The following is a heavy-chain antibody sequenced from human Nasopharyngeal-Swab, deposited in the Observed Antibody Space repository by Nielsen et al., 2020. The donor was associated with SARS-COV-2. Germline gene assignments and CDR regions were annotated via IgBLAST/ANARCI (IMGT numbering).Heavy chain of an antibody. J-gene: IGHJ3*02. CDR2: IWSDGKTT. D-gene: IGHD5-12*01. V-gene: IGHV3-33*01. CDR1: GFSFSNHG. CDR3: AREGPYSGTNVFDI. Sequence: GESLKILCAASGFSFSNHGMHWVRQAPGKGLEWVAVIWSDGKTTKYADSVKGRLTISRDKSRNTLYLQMNNLRVEDTAIYYCAREGPYSGTNVFDIWGQGTMVTVSS.